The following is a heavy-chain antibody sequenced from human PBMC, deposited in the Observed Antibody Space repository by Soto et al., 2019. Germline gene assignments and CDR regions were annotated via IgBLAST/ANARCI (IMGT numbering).Heavy chain of an antibody. CDR3: AKAVLLWFGEEEDWFDP. D-gene: IGHD3-10*01. Sequence: GGSLRLSCAASGFTFSSYAMSWVRQAPGKGLEWVSAISGSGGSTYYADSVKGRFTISRDNSKNTLYLQMNSLRAEDTAVYYCAKAVLLWFGEEEDWFDPWGQGTLVTVSS. CDR1: GFTFSSYA. J-gene: IGHJ5*02. V-gene: IGHV3-23*01. CDR2: ISGSGGST.